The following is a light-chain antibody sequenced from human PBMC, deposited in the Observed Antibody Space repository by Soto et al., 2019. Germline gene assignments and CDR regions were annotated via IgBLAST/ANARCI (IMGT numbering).Light chain of an antibody. J-gene: IGKJ2*01. CDR2: GAS. CDR3: QHRSNWYT. CDR1: RSVSRSY. Sequence: IVLTQYPGTLSLSPGERATLSCRTTRSVSRSYIAWYQQKPGQAPRLLIYGASNRAPGIPDRFSGSGSGTDFTLTISSLEPEDFAVYYCQHRSNWYTFGQGTKLEIK. V-gene: IGKV3D-20*02.